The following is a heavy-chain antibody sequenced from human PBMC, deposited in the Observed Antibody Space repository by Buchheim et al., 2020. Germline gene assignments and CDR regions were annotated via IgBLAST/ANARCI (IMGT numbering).Heavy chain of an antibody. D-gene: IGHD3-10*01. CDR2: IYYSGST. J-gene: IGHJ4*02. CDR1: GGSIRDSTYH. V-gene: IGHV4-39*07. CDR3: ARAERYYYGSGSYSAYYFDY. Sequence: QLQLQESGPGLVKPSETLSLTCTVSGGSIRDSTYHWGWIRQPPGKGLEWIGTIYYSGSTYYNPSLKSRVTISVEQSKNQFSLKLSSVTAADTAVYYCARAERYYYGSGSYSAYYFDYWGQGTL.